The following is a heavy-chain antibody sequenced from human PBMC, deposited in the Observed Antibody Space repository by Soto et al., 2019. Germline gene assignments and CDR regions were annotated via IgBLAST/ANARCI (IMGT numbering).Heavy chain of an antibody. CDR3: ARDLELWFGGGSGFDY. V-gene: IGHV3-30-3*01. CDR2: ISYDGSNK. J-gene: IGHJ4*01. Sequence: QVQLVESGGGVVQPGRSLRLSCAASGFTFSSYAMHWVRQAPGKGLEWVAVISYDGSNKYYADSVKGRFTISRDNSKNTLYLQMNSLRAEDTAVYYCARDLELWFGGGSGFDYWGHGTLVTVSS. CDR1: GFTFSSYA. D-gene: IGHD3-10*01.